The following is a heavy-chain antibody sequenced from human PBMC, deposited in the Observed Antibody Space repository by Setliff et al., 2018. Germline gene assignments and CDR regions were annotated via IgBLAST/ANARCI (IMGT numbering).Heavy chain of an antibody. J-gene: IGHJ4*02. D-gene: IGHD2-2*01. V-gene: IGHV4-4*08. CDR1: GGSISGASIRSYY. CDR3: ARGPWTPAVTESFDN. CDR2: IYSSGTT. Sequence: SETLSLTCTVSGGSISGASIRSYYWSWIRQPPGKGLEWIGHIYSSGTTNYSPSLDGRVTVSLDTSKNHFSLRLSSVTAADTAVYYCARGPWTPAVTESFDNWGQGTLVTSPQ.